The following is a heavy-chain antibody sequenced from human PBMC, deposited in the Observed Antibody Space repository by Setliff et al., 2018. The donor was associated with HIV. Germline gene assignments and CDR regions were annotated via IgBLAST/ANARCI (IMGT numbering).Heavy chain of an antibody. V-gene: IGHV4-39*07. D-gene: IGHD2-21*02. CDR2: VDYTGST. J-gene: IGHJ4*02. CDR3: ARQGNIVVVTSFDY. CDR1: GGSISTSNYY. Sequence: KPSETLSLTCTVSGGSISTSNYYWGWVRQPPGKGLEWVGNVDYTGSTYYNPSLKSRVTISVDTSKNQFSLRLNPVTAADTAVYYCARQGNIVVVTSFDYWGQGTLVTSPQ.